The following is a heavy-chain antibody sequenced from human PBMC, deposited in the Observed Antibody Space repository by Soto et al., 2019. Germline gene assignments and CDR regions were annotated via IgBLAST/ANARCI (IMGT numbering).Heavy chain of an antibody. CDR2: ISYDGSNK. J-gene: IGHJ4*02. CDR1: GFTFSSYG. CDR3: AKGSWSMLAFGGGIND. Sequence: QVQLVESGGGVVQPGRSLRLSCAASGFTFSSYGMHWVRQAPGKGLEWVAVISYDGSNKYYADSVKGRFTISRDNSKNTLYLQINSLRAEDTDVYYCAKGSWSMLAFGGGINDWGQGTLVTVSS. D-gene: IGHD3-16*01. V-gene: IGHV3-30*18.